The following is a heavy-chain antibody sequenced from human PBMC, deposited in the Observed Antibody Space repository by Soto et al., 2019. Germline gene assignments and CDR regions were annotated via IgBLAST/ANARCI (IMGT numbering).Heavy chain of an antibody. J-gene: IGHJ6*02. CDR2: ISSSSSYI. Sequence: SLRLSCTASGFTFSSYSMNWVRQAPWKGLEWVSSISSSSSYIYYADSVKGRFTISRDNAKNSLYLQMNSLRAEETAVYYCARDGIAAAGNYYYYGMDVWGQAATVNVSS. V-gene: IGHV3-21*01. D-gene: IGHD6-13*01. CDR3: ARDGIAAAGNYYYYGMDV. CDR1: GFTFSSYS.